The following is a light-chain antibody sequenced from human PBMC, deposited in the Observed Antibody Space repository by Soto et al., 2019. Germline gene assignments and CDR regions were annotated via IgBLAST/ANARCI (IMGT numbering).Light chain of an antibody. CDR3: QQYDNLPPEFT. Sequence: DIQMTQSPSSLSASVGDRVTITCQASQDISNDLNWYQQKPGKAPKLLIYDASNLETGVPSRFSGSGSGTDFTFTISSLQTEDIATYYCQQYDNLPPEFTFGPGTKVDIK. V-gene: IGKV1-33*01. CDR1: QDISND. J-gene: IGKJ3*01. CDR2: DAS.